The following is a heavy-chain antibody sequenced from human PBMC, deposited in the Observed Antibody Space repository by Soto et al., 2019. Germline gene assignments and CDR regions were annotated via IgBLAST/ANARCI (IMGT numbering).Heavy chain of an antibody. Sequence: LRLSCATSGFTFSTYAMHWVRQAPGEGLEWVSGISGSGDSTYYAESVKGRFTISRDNSKNTVYLQMNSLGAEDTAVYYCASRNYHDTSGYSSWYYFVFWGQGALVTVSS. CDR1: GFTFSTYA. J-gene: IGHJ4*02. D-gene: IGHD3-22*01. CDR2: ISGSGDST. V-gene: IGHV3-23*01. CDR3: ASRNYHDTSGYSSWYYFVF.